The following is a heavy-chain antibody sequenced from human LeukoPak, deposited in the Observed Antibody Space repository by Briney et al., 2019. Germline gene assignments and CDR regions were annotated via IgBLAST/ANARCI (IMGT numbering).Heavy chain of an antibody. CDR1: GGSISSYY. J-gene: IGHJ6*03. CDR2: IYTSGST. V-gene: IGHV4-4*09. Sequence: SETLSLTCTVSGGSISSYYWSWIRQPPGKGLEWIGYIYTSGSTNYNPSLKSRVTISVDTSKNQFSLKLSSVTAADTAVYYCAKYCSSWPPYYMDVWGKGTTVTVSS. CDR3: AKYCSSWPPYYMDV. D-gene: IGHD6-13*01.